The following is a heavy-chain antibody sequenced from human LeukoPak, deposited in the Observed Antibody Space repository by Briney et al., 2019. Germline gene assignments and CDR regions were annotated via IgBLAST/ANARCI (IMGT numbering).Heavy chain of an antibody. Sequence: GGSLRLSCVASGFTFSSYWMHWVRQDPRKGLVWVSRINGDGRNINYADSVRGRFTISRDNAKNTLYLQMNTLRVEDTAVYYCARDGIAAATDAFDIWGQGTMVTVSS. J-gene: IGHJ3*02. CDR1: GFTFSSYW. CDR2: INGDGRNI. CDR3: ARDGIAAATDAFDI. V-gene: IGHV3-74*01. D-gene: IGHD6-13*01.